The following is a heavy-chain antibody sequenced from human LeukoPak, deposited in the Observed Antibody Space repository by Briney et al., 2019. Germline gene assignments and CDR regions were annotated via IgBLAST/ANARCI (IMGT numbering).Heavy chain of an antibody. Sequence: GGSLRLSCAASGFTFSSYAMSWVRQAPGKGLEWVSAISGSGGSTYYADSVKGRFTISRDNSKNTRYLQMNSLRAEDTAVYYCAKLGSAYDYVWGSYRYDFDYWGQGTLVTVSS. V-gene: IGHV3-23*01. CDR1: GFTFSSYA. CDR2: ISGSGGST. CDR3: AKLGSAYDYVWGSYRYDFDY. D-gene: IGHD3-16*02. J-gene: IGHJ4*02.